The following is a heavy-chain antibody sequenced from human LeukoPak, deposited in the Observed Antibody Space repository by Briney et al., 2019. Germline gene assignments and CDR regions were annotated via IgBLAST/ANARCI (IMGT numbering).Heavy chain of an antibody. CDR1: GGSFSGYY. J-gene: IGHJ6*02. CDR2: INHSGST. Sequence: SETLSLTCAVYGGSFSGYYWSWIRQPPGKELEWIGEINHSGSTNYNPSLKSRVTISVDTSKNQFSLKLSSVTAADTAVYYCAASRRCSSSSRPRAYYSYGLDVWGQGTTVTVSS. D-gene: IGHD6-6*01. V-gene: IGHV4-34*01. CDR3: AASRRCSSSSRPRAYYSYGLDV.